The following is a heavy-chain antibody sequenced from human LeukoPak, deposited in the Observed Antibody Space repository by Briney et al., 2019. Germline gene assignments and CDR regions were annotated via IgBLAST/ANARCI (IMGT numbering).Heavy chain of an antibody. J-gene: IGHJ6*03. Sequence: GESLKISCKGSGYRFTSYWIGWVRQMPGKGLEWMGIIYPGDADTRYCPSFEGQVTISADKSINTAYLQWSSLKASDTAMYYCARHVMAYCSNGSCYLNYYMDVWGKGTTVTVSS. CDR1: GYRFTSYW. CDR2: IYPGDADT. D-gene: IGHD2-2*01. V-gene: IGHV5-51*01. CDR3: ARHVMAYCSNGSCYLNYYMDV.